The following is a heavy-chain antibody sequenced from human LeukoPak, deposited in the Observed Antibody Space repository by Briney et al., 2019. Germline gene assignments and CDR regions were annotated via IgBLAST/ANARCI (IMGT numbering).Heavy chain of an antibody. CDR3: ARGNSFPEY. Sequence: SETLSLTCSVSDDSITMYYWTWIRQPPGKGLEWIGYVDHTGSTNYNPSLKSRVTISVDTSKNQFSLKLSFVTAADTAVYYCARGNSFPEYWGQGTLVTVSS. CDR1: DDSITMYY. CDR2: VDHTGST. V-gene: IGHV4-59*01. D-gene: IGHD4-23*01. J-gene: IGHJ4*02.